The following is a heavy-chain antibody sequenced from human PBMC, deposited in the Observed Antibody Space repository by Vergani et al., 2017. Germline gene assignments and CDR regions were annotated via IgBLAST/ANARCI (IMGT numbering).Heavy chain of an antibody. Sequence: QVQLQQWGAGLLKPSETLSLTCAVYGGSFSGYYWSWIRQPPGKGLEWIGEINHSGSTNYNPSLKSRVTISVDTSKNQSSLKLSSVTAADTAVYYCARRTEGARGPHTHFDYWGQGTLVTVSS. CDR2: INHSGST. J-gene: IGHJ4*02. CDR1: GGSFSGYY. CDR3: ARRTEGARGPHTHFDY. D-gene: IGHD1-1*01. V-gene: IGHV4-34*01.